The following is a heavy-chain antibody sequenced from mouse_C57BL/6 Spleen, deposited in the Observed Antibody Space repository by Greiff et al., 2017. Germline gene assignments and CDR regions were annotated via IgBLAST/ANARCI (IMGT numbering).Heavy chain of an antibody. J-gene: IGHJ2*01. V-gene: IGHV5-4*01. CDR3: ARALITTVVACDY. Sequence: EVHLVESGGGLVKPGGSLKLSCAASGFTFSSYAMSWVRQTPEKRLEWVATISDGGSYTYYPDNVKGRFTISRDNAKNNLYLQMSHLKSEDTAMYYCARALITTVVACDYWGQGTTLTVSS. CDR1: GFTFSSYA. D-gene: IGHD1-1*01. CDR2: ISDGGSYT.